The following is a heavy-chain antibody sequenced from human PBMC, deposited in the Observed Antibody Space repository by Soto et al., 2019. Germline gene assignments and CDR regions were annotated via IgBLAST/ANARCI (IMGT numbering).Heavy chain of an antibody. CDR1: GFTFSNAW. Sequence: EVQLVESGGGLVKPGGSLRLSCVASGFTFSNAWINWVRQAPGKGLEWVARFKSKTDGGTTDYAAPVKGRFTISRDDSKNTLYLQMNSLKPEDTAVYYCSTESMIVVGGVDYWGQGTLVTVSS. CDR3: STESMIVVGGVDY. D-gene: IGHD3-22*01. V-gene: IGHV3-15*07. CDR2: FKSKTDGGTT. J-gene: IGHJ4*02.